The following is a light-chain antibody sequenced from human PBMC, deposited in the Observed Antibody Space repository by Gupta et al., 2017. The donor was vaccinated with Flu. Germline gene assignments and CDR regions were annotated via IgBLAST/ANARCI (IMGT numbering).Light chain of an antibody. V-gene: IGLV1-40*01. CDR1: SSNFGAGYD. J-gene: IGLJ3*02. CDR2: GNN. CDR3: QSYDSSLSGSV. Sequence: QSVLTQPPSVSRAPGQRLTISCTGSSSNFGAGYDVHWYQQLPGTAPKLLIYGNNHRPSGVPDRFSGSKSGTSASLAITGLQAEDEAHYYCQSYDSSLSGSVFGGGTKLTVL.